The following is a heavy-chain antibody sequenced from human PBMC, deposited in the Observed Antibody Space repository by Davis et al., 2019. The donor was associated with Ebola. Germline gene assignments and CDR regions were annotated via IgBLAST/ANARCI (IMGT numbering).Heavy chain of an antibody. V-gene: IGHV4-34*01. Sequence: SETLSLTCAVYGGSFSGYYWSWIRQPPGKGLEWIGEINHSGSTNYNPSLKSRVTISVDTSKNQFSLKLSSVTAADTAVYYCARLDVVPAAMKNYYYYHGMDVWGQGTTVTVSS. J-gene: IGHJ6*02. CDR3: ARLDVVPAAMKNYYYYHGMDV. CDR1: GGSFSGYY. D-gene: IGHD2-2*01. CDR2: INHSGST.